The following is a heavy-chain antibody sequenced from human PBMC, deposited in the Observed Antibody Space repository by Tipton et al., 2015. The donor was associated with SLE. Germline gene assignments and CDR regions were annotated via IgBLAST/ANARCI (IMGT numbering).Heavy chain of an antibody. J-gene: IGHJ6*02. CDR1: GFTFSTYA. Sequence: SLRPSCAASGFTFSTYAMHWVRQAPGKGLEWVALISYDGSNKYYADSVKGRFTISRDNSKNTLYLQMNSLRAEDTALYYCASSLLPRYGMDVWGQGTTVTVSS. D-gene: IGHD2/OR15-2a*01. V-gene: IGHV3-30*04. CDR2: ISYDGSNK. CDR3: ASSLLPRYGMDV.